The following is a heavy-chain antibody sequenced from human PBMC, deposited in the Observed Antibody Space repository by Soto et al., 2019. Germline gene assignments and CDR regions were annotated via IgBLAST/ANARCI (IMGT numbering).Heavy chain of an antibody. CDR2: ISGSGGST. J-gene: IGHJ4*02. CDR3: AKIPYSGSYSSPFDY. V-gene: IGHV3-23*01. Sequence: GGSLRLSCAASGFTFSSYAMSWVRQAPGKGLEWVSAISGSGGSTYYADSVKGRFTISRDNSKNTLYLQMNSLRAEDTAVYYCAKIPYSGSYSSPFDYWGQGTLVTVP. D-gene: IGHD1-26*01. CDR1: GFTFSSYA.